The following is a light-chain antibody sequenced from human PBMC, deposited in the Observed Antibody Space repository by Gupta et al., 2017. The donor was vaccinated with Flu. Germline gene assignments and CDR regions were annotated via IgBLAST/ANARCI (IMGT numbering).Light chain of an antibody. Sequence: MSCRSSQSLVYRDGNTYLSWFHQRPGQSPRRLIYRVSNRDSGVPDRFSSSGSGTDFTLKISRVEAEDVGVYYCMQATHWPTFGQGTKLEIK. CDR3: MQATHWPT. J-gene: IGKJ2*01. CDR2: RVS. CDR1: QSLVYRDGNTY. V-gene: IGKV2-30*01.